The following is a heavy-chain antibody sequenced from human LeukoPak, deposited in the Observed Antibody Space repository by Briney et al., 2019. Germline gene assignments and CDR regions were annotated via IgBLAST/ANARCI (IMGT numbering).Heavy chain of an antibody. J-gene: IGHJ4*02. V-gene: IGHV4-31*03. D-gene: IGHD6-13*01. CDR2: IYYSGST. CDR3: ARVHLAAGGMPRYYFDY. CDR1: GGSISSGGYY. Sequence: SETLSLTCTVSGGSISSGGYYWSWIRQHPGKGLEWIGYIYYSGSTYYNPSLKSRVTISVDTSKNQFSLKLSSVTAADTAVYYCARVHLAAGGMPRYYFDYWGQGTLVTVSS.